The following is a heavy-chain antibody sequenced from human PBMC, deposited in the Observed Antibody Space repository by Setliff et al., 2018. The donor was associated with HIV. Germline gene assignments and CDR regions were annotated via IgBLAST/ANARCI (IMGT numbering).Heavy chain of an antibody. CDR3: ARTMLLPATQPFDY. CDR1: GGSISSSSFY. D-gene: IGHD3-22*01. V-gene: IGHV4-39*01. CDR2: IYYSGST. J-gene: IGHJ4*02. Sequence: SETLSLTCTVSGGSISSSSFYWTWVRQPPGEGLEWIGNIYYSGSTYYNPSLKSRITISVDTSQNQFSLKLSSVTAADTAVFYCARTMLLPATQPFDYWGQGTLVTVSS.